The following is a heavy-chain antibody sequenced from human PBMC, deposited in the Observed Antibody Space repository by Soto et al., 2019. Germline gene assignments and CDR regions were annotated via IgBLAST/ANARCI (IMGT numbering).Heavy chain of an antibody. V-gene: IGHV2-5*01. CDR3: AHRPNWGINGLGA. CDR2: IYWNDDK. J-gene: IGHJ6*02. D-gene: IGHD7-27*01. CDR1: GFSLNTAGGG. Sequence: QITLKESGPARVKPTQTLTLTCTLSGFSLNTAGGGVVWLRQPPGKALEWLALIYWNDDKRYSPSLNNRLTITRDTSRNQVVLTMTNMAPDDTGTYYCAHRPNWGINGLGAWGQGTSVTVSS.